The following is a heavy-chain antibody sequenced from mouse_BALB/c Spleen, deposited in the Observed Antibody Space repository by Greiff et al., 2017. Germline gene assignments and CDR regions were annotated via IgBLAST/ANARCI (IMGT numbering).Heavy chain of an antibody. Sequence: QVQLKESGPGLVAPSQSLSITCTVSGFSLTSYGVHWVRQPPGKGLEWLGVIWAGGSTNYNSALMSRLSISKDNSKSQVFLKMNSLQTDDTAMYYCARHYRYDGGPHYYAMDYWGQGTSVTVSS. CDR3: ARHYRYDGGPHYYAMDY. V-gene: IGHV2-9*02. D-gene: IGHD2-14*01. J-gene: IGHJ4*01. CDR1: GFSLTSYG. CDR2: IWAGGST.